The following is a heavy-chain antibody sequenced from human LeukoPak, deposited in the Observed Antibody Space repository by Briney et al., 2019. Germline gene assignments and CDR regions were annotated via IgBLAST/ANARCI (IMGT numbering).Heavy chain of an antibody. CDR1: GFTFSSYS. J-gene: IGHJ3*02. D-gene: IGHD3-22*01. Sequence: GGSLRLSCAASGFTFSSYSMTWVRQAPGKGLEWVSAISGSGGSTYYADSVKGRFTISRDNSKNTLYLQMNSLRAEDTAVYYCAKKFPYYYDSSGYHAFDIWGQGTMVTVSS. CDR3: AKKFPYYYDSSGYHAFDI. CDR2: ISGSGGST. V-gene: IGHV3-23*01.